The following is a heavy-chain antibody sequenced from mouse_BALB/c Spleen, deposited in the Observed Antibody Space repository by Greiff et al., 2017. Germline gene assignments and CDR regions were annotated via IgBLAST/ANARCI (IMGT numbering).Heavy chain of an antibody. CDR1: GFTFSSFG. V-gene: IGHV5-17*02. D-gene: IGHD3-3*01. CDR2: ISSGSSTI. J-gene: IGHJ4*01. CDR3: AREGPHYYAMDY. Sequence: EVKLMESGGGLVQPGGSRKLSCAASGFTFSSFGMHWVRQAPEKGLEWVAYISSGSSTIYYADTVKGRFTISRDNPKNTLYLEMSSLRSEDTAMYYCAREGPHYYAMDYWGQGTSVTVSS.